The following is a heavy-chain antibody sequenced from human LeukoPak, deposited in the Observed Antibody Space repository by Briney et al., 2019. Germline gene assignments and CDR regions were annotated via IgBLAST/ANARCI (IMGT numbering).Heavy chain of an antibody. CDR2: IYYSGST. J-gene: IGHJ5*02. Sequence: SQTLSLTCTVSGGSISSGGYSWSWIRQHPGKGLEWIGYIYYSGSTYYNPSLKSRVTISVDTSKRQFSLKLRSVTAADTAVYYCARHKYYDFWSGYNWFDPWGQGTLVTVSS. V-gene: IGHV4-31*03. D-gene: IGHD3-3*01. CDR3: ARHKYYDFWSGYNWFDP. CDR1: GGSISSGGYS.